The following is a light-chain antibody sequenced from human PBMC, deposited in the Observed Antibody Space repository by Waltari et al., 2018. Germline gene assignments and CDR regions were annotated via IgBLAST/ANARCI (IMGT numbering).Light chain of an antibody. J-gene: IGKJ2*01. V-gene: IGKV3-15*01. CDR3: QQYGNWPPQYT. CDR2: GAS. CDR1: QTVGTN. Sequence: EIDLTQSPATLSVSPGDRVTVSCRASQTVGTNLAWYQQKPGQAPRLLIYGASTRATGVPARFSGSGSETDFTLTVNSLQSEDLAVYYCQQYGNWPPQYTFGQGTKLEL.